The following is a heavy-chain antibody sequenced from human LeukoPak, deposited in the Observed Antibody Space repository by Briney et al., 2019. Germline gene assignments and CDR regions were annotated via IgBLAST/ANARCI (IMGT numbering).Heavy chain of an antibody. CDR3: ARVLGTDTSPEYNWFDP. CDR2: ISAYNGNT. Sequence: ASVKVSCKASGYAFTSYGISWVRQAPGQGLEWMGWISAYNGNTNYAQKLQGRVTMTTDTSTSTAYMELRSLRSDDTAVYYCARVLGTDTSPEYNWFDPWGQGTLVTVSS. D-gene: IGHD1-14*01. V-gene: IGHV1-18*01. J-gene: IGHJ5*02. CDR1: GYAFTSYG.